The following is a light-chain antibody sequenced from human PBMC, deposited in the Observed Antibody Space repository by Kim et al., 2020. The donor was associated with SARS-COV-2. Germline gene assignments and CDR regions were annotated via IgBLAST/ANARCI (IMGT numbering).Light chain of an antibody. CDR2: DVS. CDR1: SSDVGGYKY. J-gene: IGLJ1*01. CDR3: SSYTGSSTLYV. V-gene: IGLV2-14*04. Sequence: QSITLSCTGTSSDVGGYKYVSWYQQHPGKAPKLMIYDVSKRPSGVSNRFSGSKSGTTASLTISGLQAEDEADYYCSSYTGSSTLYVFGTGTKVTVL.